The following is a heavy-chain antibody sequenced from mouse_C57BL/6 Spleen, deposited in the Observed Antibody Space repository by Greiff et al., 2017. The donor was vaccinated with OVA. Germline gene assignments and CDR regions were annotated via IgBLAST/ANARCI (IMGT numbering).Heavy chain of an antibody. CDR1: GYTFTSYW. V-gene: IGHV1-59*01. J-gene: IGHJ3*01. D-gene: IGHD2-4*01. CDR3: ARPPMITTAWFAY. CDR2: IDPSDSYT. Sequence: QVQLQQSGAELVRPGTSVKLSCKASGYTFTSYWMHWVKQRPGQGLEWIGVIDPSDSYTNYNQKFKGKATLTVDTSSSTAYMQLSSLTSEDSAVYYCARPPMITTAWFAYWGQGTLVTVSA.